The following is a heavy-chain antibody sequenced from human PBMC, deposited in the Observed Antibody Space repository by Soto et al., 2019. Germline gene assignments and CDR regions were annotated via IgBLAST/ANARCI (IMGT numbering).Heavy chain of an antibody. V-gene: IGHV3-9*01. CDR1: GFTFDDYA. Sequence: DVQLVESGGGLVQPGRSLRLSCAASGFTFDDYAMHWVRQAPGKGLEWVSGISWNSGSIGYADSVKGRFTISRDNAKNSLYLQMNSLRAEDTALYYCAKDFRGITIFGVVKNDAFDIWGQGTMVTVSS. J-gene: IGHJ3*02. D-gene: IGHD3-3*01. CDR2: ISWNSGSI. CDR3: AKDFRGITIFGVVKNDAFDI.